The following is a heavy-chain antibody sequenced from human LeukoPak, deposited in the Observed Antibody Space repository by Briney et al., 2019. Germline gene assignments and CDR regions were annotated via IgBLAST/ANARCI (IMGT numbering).Heavy chain of an antibody. V-gene: IGHV3-7*01. J-gene: IGHJ3*02. CDR1: GFTFSSYW. CDR2: IKQDGSEK. D-gene: IGHD1-26*01. CDR3: ARIVRGIVTPQNAFDI. Sequence: GGSLRLSCAASGFTFSSYWMTWVRRAPGKGLEWVANIKQDGSEKYYVDSVKGRFSISRDNAKNSLYLQMDSLRADDMAVYYCARIVRGIVTPQNAFDIWGQGTMVTVSS.